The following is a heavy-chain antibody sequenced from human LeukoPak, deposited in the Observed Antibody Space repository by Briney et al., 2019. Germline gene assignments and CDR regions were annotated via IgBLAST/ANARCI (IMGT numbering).Heavy chain of an antibody. V-gene: IGHV3-48*01. D-gene: IGHD6-6*01. CDR1: GFTFSSYS. CDR2: ISSSSSTI. J-gene: IGHJ6*03. CDR3: ARESLPIAARGIYYYYYMDV. Sequence: PGGSLRLTCAASGFTFSSYSMNWVRQAPGKGLEWVSYISSSSSTIYYADSVKGRFTISRDNAKNSLYLQMNSLRAEDTAVYYCARESLPIAARGIYYYYYMDVWGKGTTVTVSS.